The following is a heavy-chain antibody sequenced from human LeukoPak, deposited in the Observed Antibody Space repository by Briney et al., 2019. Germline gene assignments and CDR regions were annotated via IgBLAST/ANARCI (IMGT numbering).Heavy chain of an antibody. CDR1: GYTFAKYW. CDR3: ATSESQTKFDF. D-gene: IGHD1/OR15-1a*01. J-gene: IGHJ4*02. CDR2: IFPGDSET. Sequence: GESLKISCQASGYTFAKYWIGWVRQMPGKGLEWMGIIFPGDSETIYSPSFQGQVTISADKSLSTAYLQWTSLKASDSAMYYCATSESQTKFDFWGQGTLVTASS. V-gene: IGHV5-51*01.